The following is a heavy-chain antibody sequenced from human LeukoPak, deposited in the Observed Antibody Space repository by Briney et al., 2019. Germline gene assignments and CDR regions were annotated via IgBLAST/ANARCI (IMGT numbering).Heavy chain of an antibody. J-gene: IGHJ4*02. CDR2: IGTAGDT. CDR1: GFTFSSYD. D-gene: IGHD5-12*01. CDR3: ARRRYSGYERLVDY. V-gene: IGHV3-13*01. Sequence: GGSLRLSCAASGFTFSSYDMHWVRHATGKGLEWVSAIGTAGDTYYPGSVKGRFTISRENAKNSLYLQMNSLRAGDTAVYYCARRRYSGYERLVDYWGQGTLVTVSS.